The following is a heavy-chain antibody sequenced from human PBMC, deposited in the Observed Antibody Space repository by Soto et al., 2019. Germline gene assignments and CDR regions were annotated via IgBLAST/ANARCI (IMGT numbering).Heavy chain of an antibody. CDR3: TRDSPAAALDY. D-gene: IGHD2-2*01. CDR1: GFIVSDHY. J-gene: IGHJ4*02. V-gene: IGHV3-72*01. CDR2: TRNKGNGYTT. Sequence: GGSLRLSCAASGFIVSDHYMDWVRQAPGKGLEWVGRTRNKGNGYTTEYAASVKGRFTISRDESKNSLYLQMNSLENEDTAVYFCTRDSPAAALDYWGQGTLVTVSS.